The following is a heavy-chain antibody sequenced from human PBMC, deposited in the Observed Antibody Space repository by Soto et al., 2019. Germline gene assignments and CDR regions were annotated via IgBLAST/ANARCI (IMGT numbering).Heavy chain of an antibody. J-gene: IGHJ2*01. Sequence: GSAGTLSAGDSRVLLRLLPGKGLQWIGEIYHSGTTNYNSSLKSRVTISLDKSKNQFSLKLSSVTAADTAVYYCLFYLLYCDRRDLHPFPTRGSSDL. CDR3: LFYLLYCDRRDLHPFPTRGSSDL. D-gene: IGHD3-3*01. CDR1: AGTLSAGDS. V-gene: IGHV4-4*02. CDR2: IYHSGTT.